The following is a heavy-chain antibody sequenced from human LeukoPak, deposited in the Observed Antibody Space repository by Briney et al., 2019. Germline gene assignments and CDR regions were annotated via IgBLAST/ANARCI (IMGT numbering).Heavy chain of an antibody. CDR1: GGSFSGYY. V-gene: IGHV4-34*01. CDR2: INHSGST. J-gene: IGHJ6*02. D-gene: IGHD3-3*01. CDR3: ARGSFGVDRYYYYGMDV. Sequence: PSETLSLTCAVYGGSFSGYYWSWIRQPPGKGLEWIGEINHSGSTNYNPSLKSRDTISVDTSKNQFSLKLSSVTAADTAVYYCARGSFGVDRYYYYGMDVWGQGTTVTVSS.